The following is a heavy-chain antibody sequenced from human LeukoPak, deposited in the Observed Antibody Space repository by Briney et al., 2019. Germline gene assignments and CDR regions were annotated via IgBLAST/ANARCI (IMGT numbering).Heavy chain of an antibody. CDR3: PRSPTKISPNDY. D-gene: IGHD1-1*01. J-gene: IGHJ4*02. CDR2: IYTSGST. Sequence: PSETLSLTCAVSGYSISSGSYYWSWIRQPAGKGLEWIGRIYTSGSTNYNPSLKSRVTISVDTSKNQFSLKLSSVTAADTAVYYCPRSPTKISPNDYWGQGTLVTVSS. CDR1: GYSISSGSYY. V-gene: IGHV4-61*02.